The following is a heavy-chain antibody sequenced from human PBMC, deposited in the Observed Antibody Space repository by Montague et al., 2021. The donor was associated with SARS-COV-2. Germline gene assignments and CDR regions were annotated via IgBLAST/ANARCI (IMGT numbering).Heavy chain of an antibody. V-gene: IGHV3-23*01. CDR1: GCFFRHYA. CDR2: ISTSGDYT. D-gene: IGHD5-24*01. Sequence: SLRLSCAASGCFFRHYAIGWVRQAPGKGLEWVSGISTSGDYTYYADSLKGRFTISRDNSRNTLYLQMNSLRAEDTAIYYCAKDREMDYSADYWGQGTLVTVSS. J-gene: IGHJ4*02. CDR3: AKDREMDYSADY.